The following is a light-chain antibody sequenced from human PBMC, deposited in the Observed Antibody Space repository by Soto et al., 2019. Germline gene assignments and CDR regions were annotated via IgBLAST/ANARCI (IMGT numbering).Light chain of an antibody. V-gene: IGKV3-11*01. Sequence: EIVLTQSPATLSLSPGERATFSCKASQSVGTSLAWFQQKPGQAPRLLIYDASVRATGIPARFSGSGSRTDFTLTISRLQPEDIAMYYCQQSSNWPPWTFGRGTRVEI. CDR1: QSVGTS. CDR2: DAS. J-gene: IGKJ1*01. CDR3: QQSSNWPPWT.